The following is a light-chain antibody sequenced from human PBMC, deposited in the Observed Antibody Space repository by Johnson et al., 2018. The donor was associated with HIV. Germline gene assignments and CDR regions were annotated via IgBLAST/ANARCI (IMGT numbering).Light chain of an antibody. CDR1: SSNIGNNY. CDR2: ENN. V-gene: IGLV1-51*02. CDR3: GTWDTSLSAGGV. Sequence: QSVLTQPPSVSAAPGQKVTISCSGSSSNIGNNYVSWYQQLPGTAPKLLIYENNKRPSGIPDRFSASKSGTSATLGITGLQTGDEADYYCGTWDTSLSAGGVVGTGTKVTVL. J-gene: IGLJ1*01.